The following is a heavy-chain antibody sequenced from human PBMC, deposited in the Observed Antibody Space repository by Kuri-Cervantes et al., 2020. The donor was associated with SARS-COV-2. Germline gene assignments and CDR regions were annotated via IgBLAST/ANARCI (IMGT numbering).Heavy chain of an antibody. D-gene: IGHD3-9*01. J-gene: IGHJ4*02. V-gene: IGHV3-23*01. CDR2: ISGNSVWI. CDR3: GPFSRYAYDFDK. Sequence: GGSLRLSCAASGFAFSSHSMTWLRQAPGRELEWVSAISGNSVWIYYADSVKGRFTISRDNSKNIVYLQMNSLGADDTAVYYCGPFSRYAYDFDKWGQGSLVTVSS. CDR1: GFAFSSHS.